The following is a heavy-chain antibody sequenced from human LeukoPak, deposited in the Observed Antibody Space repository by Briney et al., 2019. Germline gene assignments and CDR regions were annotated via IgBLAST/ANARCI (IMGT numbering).Heavy chain of an antibody. D-gene: IGHD1-26*01. CDR2: IHNSGST. V-gene: IGHV4-59*08. CDR3: ARVSGSYWY. Sequence: SSETLSLTRTVPGGSINNYYWNLIRQPPGKGLEWIGYIHNSGSTNYNPSLKSRVTISVDTSKNQFSLNLSSVTAADTAVYYCARVSGSYWYWGQGTLVTVSS. CDR1: GGSINNYY. J-gene: IGHJ4*02.